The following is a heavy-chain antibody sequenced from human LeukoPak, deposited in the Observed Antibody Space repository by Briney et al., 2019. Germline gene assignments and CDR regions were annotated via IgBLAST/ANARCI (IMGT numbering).Heavy chain of an antibody. CDR3: ARGGGSQWLVSNTYYFDY. V-gene: IGHV4-34*01. CDR2: INHSGST. J-gene: IGHJ4*02. Sequence: SETLSLTCAVYGGSFSGYYWSWIRQPPGKGLEWIGEINHSGSTNYNPSLKSRVTISVDTSKNQFSLKLSSVTAADTAVYYCARGGGSQWLVSNTYYFDYWGQGTLVTVSS. D-gene: IGHD6-19*01. CDR1: GGSFSGYY.